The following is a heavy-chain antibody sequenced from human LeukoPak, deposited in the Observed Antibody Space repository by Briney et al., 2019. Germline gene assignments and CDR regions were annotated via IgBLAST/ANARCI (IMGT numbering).Heavy chain of an antibody. CDR3: AQGRRDGYNYLFFDS. Sequence: GGSLRLSCAASGFTFRNSSMSWVRQAPGKGLEWVSNIIGNSVSTYYADFVKGRFTISGDYSNNTLFLQMNSLSADDTAIYYCAQGRRDGYNYLFFDSWGQGALVIVSS. CDR2: IIGNSVST. V-gene: IGHV3-23*01. D-gene: IGHD5-24*01. CDR1: GFTFRNSS. J-gene: IGHJ4*02.